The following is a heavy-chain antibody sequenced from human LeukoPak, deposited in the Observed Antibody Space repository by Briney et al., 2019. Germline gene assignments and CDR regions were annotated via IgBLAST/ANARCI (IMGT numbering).Heavy chain of an antibody. CDR3: AKSLSSRGLIIPKTTRYFDY. CDR2: IKSKADRATT. CDR1: GFTFTSAW. Sequence: GGSLRLSCAASGFTFTSAWMNWVRQASGKGLEWVGRIKSKADRATTDYAAPVKDRFTISRDDSENTLYLQMNSLRAEDTAVYYCAKSLSSRGLIIPKTTRYFDYWGQGTLVTVSS. D-gene: IGHD3-10*01. J-gene: IGHJ4*02. V-gene: IGHV3-15*01.